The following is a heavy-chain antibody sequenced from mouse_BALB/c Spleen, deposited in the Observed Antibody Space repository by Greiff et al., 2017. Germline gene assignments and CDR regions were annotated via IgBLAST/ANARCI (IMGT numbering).Heavy chain of an antibody. Sequence: EVKLVESGGGLVQPGGSLKLSCAASGFTFSSYTMSWVRQTPEKRLEWVAYISNGGGSTYYPDTVKGRFTISRDNAKNTLYLQMSSLKSEDTAMYYCARNYYGSSYSFAYWGQGTLVTVSA. CDR2: ISNGGGST. V-gene: IGHV5-12-2*01. CDR1: GFTFSSYT. CDR3: ARNYYGSSYSFAY. J-gene: IGHJ3*01. D-gene: IGHD1-1*01.